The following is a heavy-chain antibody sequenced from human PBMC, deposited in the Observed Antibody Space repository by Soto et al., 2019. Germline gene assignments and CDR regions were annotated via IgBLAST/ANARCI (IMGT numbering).Heavy chain of an antibody. CDR2: IGGSDGST. J-gene: IGHJ5*02. CDR1: GFTFSYYA. CDR3: AKDRFWAVGGLYDR. Sequence: EVQLLESGGGLVQPGGSLRLSCAASGFTFSYYAMTWVRQAPGKGLEWVSCIGGSDGSTYYADSVKGRFTISRANSKSTLHLQMNSVRVEDTAVYYCAKDRFWAVGGLYDRWGQGTLVSVSS. D-gene: IGHD3-10*01. V-gene: IGHV3-23*01.